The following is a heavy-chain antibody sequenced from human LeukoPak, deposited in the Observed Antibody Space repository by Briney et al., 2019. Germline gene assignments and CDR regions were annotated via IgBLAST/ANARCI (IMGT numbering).Heavy chain of an antibody. J-gene: IGHJ6*03. V-gene: IGHV3-30*02. CDR3: SKVKAPGKIRFYPFHMDV. CDR2: IRYDGSNE. CDR1: GFSFSGYG. D-gene: IGHD4-23*01. Sequence: GGSLRLSCAASGFSFSGYGMHWVRQAPGKGLEWVAFIRYDGSNEYYADSVKGRFTISRDKSKNTLSLQMNGLRVEDTAVYYLSKVKAPGKIRFYPFHMDVWGKGTTVPVS.